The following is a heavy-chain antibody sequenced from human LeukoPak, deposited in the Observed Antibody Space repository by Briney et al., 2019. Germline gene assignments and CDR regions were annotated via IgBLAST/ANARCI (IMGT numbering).Heavy chain of an antibody. D-gene: IGHD3-10*01. J-gene: IGHJ6*02. V-gene: IGHV4-59*08. CDR1: GGSISSYY. CDR3: ATSAYAGGSGNYGMDV. Sequence: SETLSLTCTVSGGSISSYYWSWIRQPPGKGLEWIGYIYYSGSTNYNPSLKSRVTISVDTSKNQFSLKLSSVTAADTAVYYCATSAYAGGSGNYGMDVWGQGTTVTVSS. CDR2: IYYSGST.